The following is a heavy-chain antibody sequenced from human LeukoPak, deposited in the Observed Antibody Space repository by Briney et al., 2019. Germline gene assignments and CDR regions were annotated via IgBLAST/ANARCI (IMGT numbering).Heavy chain of an antibody. D-gene: IGHD6-13*01. CDR1: GGSISSSSYY. CDR2: IYYSGST. J-gene: IGHJ1*01. CDR3: ARRTSGPRPRSSSWYAAFQH. V-gene: IGHV4-39*07. Sequence: ETLSLTCTVSGGSISSSSYYWGWIRQPPGKGLEWIGSIYYSGSTYYNPSLKSRVTISVDTSKNQFSLKLSSVTAADTAVYYCARRTSGPRPRSSSWYAAFQHWGQGTLVTVSS.